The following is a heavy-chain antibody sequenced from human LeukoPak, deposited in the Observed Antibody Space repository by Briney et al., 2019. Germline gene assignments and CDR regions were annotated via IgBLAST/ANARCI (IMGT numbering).Heavy chain of an antibody. Sequence: GESLRLSXASSRFTFSNYGMHWVRQAPGKGLEWVAVIWYDGNNKYYADSVKGRFTISRDNSKNTLYLQMNSLRAEDTAVYYCALWGEGNWFDPWGQGTLVTVSS. J-gene: IGHJ5*02. CDR2: IWYDGNNK. CDR1: RFTFSNYG. CDR3: ALWGEGNWFDP. D-gene: IGHD3-16*01. V-gene: IGHV3-33*01.